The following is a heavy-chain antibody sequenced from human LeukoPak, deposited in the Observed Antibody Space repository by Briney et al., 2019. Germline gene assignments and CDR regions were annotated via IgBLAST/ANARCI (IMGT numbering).Heavy chain of an antibody. CDR1: GGSIGSYY. J-gene: IGHJ5*02. CDR2: IYYTGTT. CDR3: ARHGVTVERRWDNWFDP. D-gene: IGHD1-1*01. V-gene: IGHV4-59*08. Sequence: SETLSLTCTVSGGSIGSYYWSWIRQPPGKGLEWIGYIYYTGTTNYNPSLKSRVTISIDTSNNQFSLKLGSVTAADTAFYYCARHGVTVERRWDNWFDPWGQGTLVTVSS.